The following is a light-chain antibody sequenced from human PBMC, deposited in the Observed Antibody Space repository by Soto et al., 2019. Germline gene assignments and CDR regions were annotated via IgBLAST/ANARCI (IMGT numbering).Light chain of an antibody. J-gene: IGLJ3*02. CDR2: DVT. V-gene: IGLV2-14*01. CDR1: GNDVGGYRY. Sequence: QSALTQPASVSGSPGQSITISCTGIGNDVGGYRYVSWYQQLPGKAPKLMIYDVTSRPSGVSSRFSGSRSGNTASLTISGLQAEDDADYYCSSDTSSSTLVVFGGGTKLTVL. CDR3: SSDTSSSTLVV.